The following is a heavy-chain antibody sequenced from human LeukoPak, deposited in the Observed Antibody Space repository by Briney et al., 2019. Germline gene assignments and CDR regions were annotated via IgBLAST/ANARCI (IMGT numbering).Heavy chain of an antibody. J-gene: IGHJ2*01. Sequence: AGGSLRLSCAASGFTFSDYYMSWIRQAPGKGLEWVALLSYAGDNKYYADSVQGRFTISRDNSKNTLFLQMNSLRPEDTAVYYCARKNGAYWYLDLWGRGTLVTVSS. CDR3: ARKNGAYWYLDL. CDR2: LSYAGDNK. CDR1: GFTFSDYY. V-gene: IGHV3-30-3*01. D-gene: IGHD1-26*01.